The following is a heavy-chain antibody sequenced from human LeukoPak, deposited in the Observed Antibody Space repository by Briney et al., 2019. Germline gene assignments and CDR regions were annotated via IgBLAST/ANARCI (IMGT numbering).Heavy chain of an antibody. CDR2: ISGSGGST. D-gene: IGHD3-9*01. CDR1: GLTFSSYA. V-gene: IGHV3-23*01. CDR3: ARGLYYDILTGQDYYFDY. Sequence: PGGSLRLSCAASGLTFSSYAMSWVRQAPGKGLEWVSAISGSGGSTYYAGSVKGRFTISRDNSKSTLYLQMNSLRAEDTAVYYCARGLYYDILTGQDYYFDYWGQGTLVTVSS. J-gene: IGHJ4*02.